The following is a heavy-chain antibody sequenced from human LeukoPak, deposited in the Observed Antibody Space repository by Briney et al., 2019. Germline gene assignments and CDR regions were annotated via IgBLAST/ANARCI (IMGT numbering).Heavy chain of an antibody. CDR3: AKAPMCPERGGDCYSVGYYFDY. CDR2: ISGSGGST. Sequence: GGSLRLSCAPSGFTFSSYAMSWVRQAPGKGLEWVSAISGSGGSTYYADSVKGRFTISRDNSKNTLYLQMNSLRAEDTAVYYCAKAPMCPERGGDCYSVGYYFDYWGQGTLVTVSS. J-gene: IGHJ4*02. CDR1: GFTFSSYA. V-gene: IGHV3-23*01. D-gene: IGHD2-21*02.